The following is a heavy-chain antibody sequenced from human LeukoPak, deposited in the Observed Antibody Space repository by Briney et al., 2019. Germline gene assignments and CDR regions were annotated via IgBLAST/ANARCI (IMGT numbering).Heavy chain of an antibody. Sequence: SVKVSCKASGGTFSSYAISWVRQAPGQGLEWMGRIIPILGIANYAQKFQGRVTITADKSTSTAYMELSSLRSEDTAVYYCAREPLYGAFDIWGQGTMVTVSS. V-gene: IGHV1-69*04. CDR1: GGTFSSYA. J-gene: IGHJ3*02. CDR3: AREPLYGAFDI. CDR2: IIPILGIA. D-gene: IGHD4-17*01.